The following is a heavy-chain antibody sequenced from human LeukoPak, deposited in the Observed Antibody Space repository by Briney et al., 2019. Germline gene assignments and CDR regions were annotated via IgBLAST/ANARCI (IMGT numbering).Heavy chain of an antibody. J-gene: IGHJ4*02. Sequence: GGSLRLSCAASGFTFSDYYMSWIRQAPGKGLGWVSYISRIGSTINYADSVKGRSTVSRHNPNHSLYLQMNSLRAEDTAVYYCARDSPNRPYFVYCGQGTLVTVSS. V-gene: IGHV3-11*01. CDR2: ISRIGSTI. CDR1: GFTFSDYY. CDR3: ARDSPNRPYFVY. D-gene: IGHD1-14*01.